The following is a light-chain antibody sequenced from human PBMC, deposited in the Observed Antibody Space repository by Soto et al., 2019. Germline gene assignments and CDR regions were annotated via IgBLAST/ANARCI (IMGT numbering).Light chain of an antibody. Sequence: VLTQSPGTLSLSPGERATLSCRASQSVSRYLVWYQQKPGQAPRLLIYGASSRASGIPDRFSGSGSGTDFTLTINRLGPEDSAVYYCQQYGGSPLFTFGPGTRVDFK. J-gene: IGKJ3*01. CDR2: GAS. V-gene: IGKV3-20*01. CDR3: QQYGGSPLFT. CDR1: QSVSRY.